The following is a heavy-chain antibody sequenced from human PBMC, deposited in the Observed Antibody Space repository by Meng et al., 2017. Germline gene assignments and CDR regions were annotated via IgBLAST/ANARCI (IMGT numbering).Heavy chain of an antibody. CDR2: IVYSGST. CDR1: GGSVGSGNYY. D-gene: IGHD4-17*01. Sequence: VQLQEPGPGLVRPSETLSLTCTVSGGSVGSGNYYWSWIRQPPGKGLEWIGYIVYSGSTTYNPSLKTRVTISVDTSKNQFSLKLTSVTAADTAVYFCARDVGGDYETLFDYWGQGTLVTVSS. CDR3: ARDVGGDYETLFDY. V-gene: IGHV4-61*01. J-gene: IGHJ4*02.